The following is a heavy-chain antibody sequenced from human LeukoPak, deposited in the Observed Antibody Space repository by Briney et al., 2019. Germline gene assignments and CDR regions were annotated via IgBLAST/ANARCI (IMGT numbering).Heavy chain of an antibody. CDR3: ARGAGETYDYVWGSYRQYYFDY. J-gene: IGHJ4*02. CDR1: GYSISSGYY. V-gene: IGHV4-38-2*02. D-gene: IGHD3-16*02. Sequence: SGTLSLTCTVSGYSISSGYYWGWIRQPPGKGLEWIGSIYHSGSTYYNPSLKSRVTISVDTTKNQFSLKLSSVTAADTAVYYCARGAGETYDYVWGSYRQYYFDYWGQGTLVTVSS. CDR2: IYHSGST.